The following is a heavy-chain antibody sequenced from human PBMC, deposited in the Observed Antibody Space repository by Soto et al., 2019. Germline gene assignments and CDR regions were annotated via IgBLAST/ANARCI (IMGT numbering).Heavy chain of an antibody. CDR3: AKARIAARRLGEAYNYYYYYMDV. J-gene: IGHJ6*03. Sequence: GGSLRLSCVASGFTFSRYAMSWVRQAPGKGLEWVSAISGSGGSTYYADSVKGRFTISRDNSKNTLYLQMNSLRSEDTAVYYCAKARIAARRLGEAYNYYYYYMDVWGKGTTVTVSS. D-gene: IGHD6-6*01. V-gene: IGHV3-23*01. CDR1: GFTFSRYA. CDR2: ISGSGGST.